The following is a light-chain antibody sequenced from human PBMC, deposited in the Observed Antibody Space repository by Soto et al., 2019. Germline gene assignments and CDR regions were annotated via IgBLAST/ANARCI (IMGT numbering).Light chain of an antibody. CDR1: QDISNY. Sequence: DIQMTQSPSSLSASVGDRVTITCQASQDISNYLNWYQQKPGKAPKLLIYVASNLETGVPSRFSGSGSGTDFTFTISSLQPEDIATYYCQQDDNLLTFGGGTKVEIK. V-gene: IGKV1-33*01. CDR3: QQDDNLLT. CDR2: VAS. J-gene: IGKJ4*01.